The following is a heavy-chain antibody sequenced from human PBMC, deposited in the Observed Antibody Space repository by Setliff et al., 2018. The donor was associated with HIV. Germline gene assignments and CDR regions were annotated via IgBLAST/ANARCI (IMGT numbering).Heavy chain of an antibody. V-gene: IGHV4-61*09. D-gene: IGHD3-22*01. J-gene: IGHJ3*01. Sequence: SETLSLTCSVSDASISVGTSYWSWIRQPAGKGLEWIGHVYTSGSTSGSTNYNPSLKSRVTISVDMSKNQFSLKLNSVTAADTDVYHCARGDTCYHDSGGYVKSALDCCDVWGQGTMVTVSS. CDR2: VYTSGSTSGST. CDR1: DASISVGTSY. CDR3: ARGDTCYHDSGGYVKSALDCCDV.